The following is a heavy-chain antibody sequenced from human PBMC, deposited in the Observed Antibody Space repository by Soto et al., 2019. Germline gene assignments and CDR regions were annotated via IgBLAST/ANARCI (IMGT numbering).Heavy chain of an antibody. D-gene: IGHD4-17*01. CDR2: IYYSGST. Sequence: QLQLQESGPGLVKPSETLSLTCTVSGGSISSSSYYWGWIRQPPGKGLEWIGSIYYSGSTYYNPSLKSRVTISVDTSKNQFSLKLSSVTAADTAVFYCARLGWGGDYGAHLFDYWGQGTLVTVSS. V-gene: IGHV4-39*01. J-gene: IGHJ4*02. CDR3: ARLGWGGDYGAHLFDY. CDR1: GGSISSSSYY.